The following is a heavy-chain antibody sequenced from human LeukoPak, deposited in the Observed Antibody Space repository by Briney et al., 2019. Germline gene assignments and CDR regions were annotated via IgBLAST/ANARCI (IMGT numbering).Heavy chain of an antibody. J-gene: IGHJ4*02. D-gene: IGHD5-24*01. CDR2: IDYSGST. Sequence: SETLSLTCTVSGVSITSYYWSWIRQPPGKGLEWIGYIDYSGSTSHNPSLKSRVTMSVDASKSQVSLKLSSVTAADTAIYYCARSEDGYSQRPFDHWGQGTLVTASS. CDR1: GVSITSYY. CDR3: ARSEDGYSQRPFDH. V-gene: IGHV4-59*01.